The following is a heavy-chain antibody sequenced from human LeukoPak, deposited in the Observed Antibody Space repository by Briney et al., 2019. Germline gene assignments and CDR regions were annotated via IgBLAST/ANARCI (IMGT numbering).Heavy chain of an antibody. CDR1: GSTSNRHWM. Sequence: GSLRLSCAASGSTSNRHWMGWIRQAPGKGLEWIGSISRSGTTYYNPSLKSRLTISVATSKNQFSLKLSSVTAADTAVYYCARSISDAFDIWGQGAMVTVSS. CDR2: ISRSGTT. CDR3: ARSISDAFDI. D-gene: IGHD2-21*01. V-gene: IGHV4-38-2*01. J-gene: IGHJ3*02.